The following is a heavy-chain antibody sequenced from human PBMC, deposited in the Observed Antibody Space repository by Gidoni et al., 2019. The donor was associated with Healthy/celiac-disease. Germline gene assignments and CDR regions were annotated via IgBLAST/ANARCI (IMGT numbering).Heavy chain of an antibody. Sequence: QVQLVQSGAEVKKPGSSVKVSCKASGGTFSSYAISWVRQAPGQGLEWMGGIIPIFGTANYAQKFQGRVTITADESTSTAYMELSSLRSEDTAVYYCASYCSGGSCYFREDYYYYGMDVWGQGTTVTVSS. V-gene: IGHV1-69*01. CDR1: GGTFSSYA. J-gene: IGHJ6*02. CDR2: IIPIFGTA. CDR3: ASYCSGGSCYFREDYYYYGMDV. D-gene: IGHD2-15*01.